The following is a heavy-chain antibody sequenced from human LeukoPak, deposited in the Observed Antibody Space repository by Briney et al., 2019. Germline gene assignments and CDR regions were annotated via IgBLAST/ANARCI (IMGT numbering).Heavy chain of an antibody. CDR2: IYPGNSDT. J-gene: IGHJ6*02. CDR1: GYSFTSYW. D-gene: IGHD3-9*01. Sequence: GESLQISCKGSGYSFTSYWIGWVRQMPGKGLEWMGIIYPGNSDTRYSPSFQGQVTISADKSISTAYLQWSSLKASDTAMYYCARLYFRPPDYYYGMDVWGQGTTVTVSS. V-gene: IGHV5-51*01. CDR3: ARLYFRPPDYYYGMDV.